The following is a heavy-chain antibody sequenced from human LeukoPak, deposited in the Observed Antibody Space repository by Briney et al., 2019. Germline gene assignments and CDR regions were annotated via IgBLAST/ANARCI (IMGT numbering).Heavy chain of an antibody. J-gene: IGHJ5*02. Sequence: PGGSLRLSCAASGFTFDDSVMHWVRQAPGKGLEWVSGISWNSGSIGYADSVKGRFTISRDNSKNTLYLQMNSLRAEDTAVYYCAKSHGSGSPPSSGNWFDPWGQGTLVTVSS. D-gene: IGHD3-10*01. CDR1: GFTFDDSV. CDR2: ISWNSGSI. V-gene: IGHV3-9*01. CDR3: AKSHGSGSPPSSGNWFDP.